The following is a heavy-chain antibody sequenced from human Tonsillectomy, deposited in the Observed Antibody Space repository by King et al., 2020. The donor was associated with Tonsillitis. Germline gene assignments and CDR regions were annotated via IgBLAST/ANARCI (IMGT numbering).Heavy chain of an antibody. CDR3: ARVLGSLGNGWFDP. V-gene: IGHV3-21*01. D-gene: IGHD3-16*01. CDR2: ITSSSSI. J-gene: IGHJ5*02. CDR1: GFTFSSFT. Sequence: VQLVESGGGLVKPGGSLRLSCAASGFTFSSFTMNWVRQAPGKGLEWVSSITSSSSIYYGDSVKGRFTLSRDNAKNSLYLQMNSLRAEDTAVYYCARVLGSLGNGWFDPWGQGTLVTVSS.